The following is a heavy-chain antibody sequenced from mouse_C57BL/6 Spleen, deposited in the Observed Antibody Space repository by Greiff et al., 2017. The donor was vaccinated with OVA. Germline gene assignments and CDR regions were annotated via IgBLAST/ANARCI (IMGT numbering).Heavy chain of an antibody. CDR3: TKEGLLRSPFDY. CDR2: INPSTGGT. D-gene: IGHD1-1*01. J-gene: IGHJ2*01. V-gene: IGHV1-42*01. CDR1: GYSFTGYY. Sequence: EVQLQQSGPELVKPGASVKISCKASGYSFTGYYMNWVKQSPEKSLEWIGEINPSTGGTTYNKKFKAKATLTVDKPSSTAYMQLKSLTSEDSAVYCCTKEGLLRSPFDYWGQGTTLTVSS.